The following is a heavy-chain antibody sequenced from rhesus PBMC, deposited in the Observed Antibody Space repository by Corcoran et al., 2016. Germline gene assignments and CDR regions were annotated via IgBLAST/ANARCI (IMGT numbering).Heavy chain of an antibody. CDR1: GGSFSSYW. CDR2: INGNSGSH. CDR3: AYIVVVLTAHNRFDV. J-gene: IGHJ5-1*01. Sequence: QVQLQESGPGLVKPSETLYLTCAVPGGSFSSYWWSWIRQPPGKGLEWIGEINGNSGSHNSNPSLKSRVTISKAASKNQFSLKLSPVTAADTAVYYCAYIVVVLTAHNRFDVWGPGVLVTVSS. V-gene: IGHV4-80*01. D-gene: IGHD2-15*01.